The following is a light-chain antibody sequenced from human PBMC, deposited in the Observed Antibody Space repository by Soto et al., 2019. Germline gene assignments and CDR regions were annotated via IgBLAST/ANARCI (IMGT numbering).Light chain of an antibody. CDR1: SGHSSYI. CDR3: ETWDSNTRV. J-gene: IGLJ1*01. V-gene: IGLV4-60*02. CDR2: LEGSGSY. Sequence: QSVLTQSSSASASLGSSVKLTCTLSSGHSSYIIAWHQQQPGKAPRYLMKLEGSGSYNKGSGVPDRFSGSSSGADRYLTIPNSQFEDEADYYCETWDSNTRVFGTGTKLTVL.